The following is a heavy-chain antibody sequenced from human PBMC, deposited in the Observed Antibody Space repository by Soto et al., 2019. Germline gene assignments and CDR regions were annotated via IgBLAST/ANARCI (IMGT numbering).Heavy chain of an antibody. V-gene: IGHV1-58*01. CDR3: AAVLYSGGSCCSFHV. CDR2: IIVGSGRT. J-gene: IGHJ3*01. CDR1: GFTFSNSA. D-gene: IGHD2-15*01. Sequence: QMQVVQSGPEVKTPGTSVKVSCKTSGFTFSNSAVQWVRQARGQPLEWIGWIIVGSGRTNYAQNVQERITITRDMSTSTAYMELSSLRSEDTATYSCAAVLYSGGSCCSFHVWGQGTVVTVSS.